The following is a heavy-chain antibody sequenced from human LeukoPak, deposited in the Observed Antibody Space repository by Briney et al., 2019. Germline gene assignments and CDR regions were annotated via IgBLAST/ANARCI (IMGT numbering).Heavy chain of an antibody. V-gene: IGHV3-15*01. CDR2: IKSKTVGETT. J-gene: IGHJ4*02. CDR1: GHTFSNAW. CDR3: TTGPGNSGY. D-gene: IGHD4-23*01. Sequence: GGSLRLSCADSGHTFSNAWMRWVRQAPGKGLEWVGRIKSKTVGETTEYAARVQGRFTISRDDSENTVYLQMTSLKNEDTAVYYCTTGPGNSGYWGQGTLVTVSS.